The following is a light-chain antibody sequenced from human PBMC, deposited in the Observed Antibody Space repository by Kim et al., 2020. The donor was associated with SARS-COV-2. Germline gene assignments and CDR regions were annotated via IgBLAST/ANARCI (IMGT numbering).Light chain of an antibody. V-gene: IGKV3-15*01. J-gene: IGKJ1*01. CDR3: QQYDDWPPWT. Sequence: SPGETATLSCRARHSVSNNVAWYQQKPGQAPRLLIYGASTRATDVPARFSGSGSGTDFTLTISSLQSEDLAVYHCQQYDDWPPWTFGQGTKVDIK. CDR2: GAS. CDR1: HSVSNN.